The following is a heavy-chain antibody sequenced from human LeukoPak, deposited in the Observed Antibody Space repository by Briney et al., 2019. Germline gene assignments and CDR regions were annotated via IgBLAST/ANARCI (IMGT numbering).Heavy chain of an antibody. CDR1: GGSISSSNW. Sequence: PSETLSLTCAVSGGSISSSNWWSWVRQPPGKGLEWIGEIYHSGSTNYNPSLKSRVTISVDKSKNQFSLKLSSVTAADTAVYYCARDTLNYDSSGYYFDAFDIWGQGTMVTVSS. D-gene: IGHD3-22*01. V-gene: IGHV4-4*02. CDR3: ARDTLNYDSSGYYFDAFDI. J-gene: IGHJ3*02. CDR2: IYHSGST.